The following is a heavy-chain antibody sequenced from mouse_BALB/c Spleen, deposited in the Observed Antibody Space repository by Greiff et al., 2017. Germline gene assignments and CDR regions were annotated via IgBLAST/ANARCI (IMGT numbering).Heavy chain of an antibody. CDR3: AYGNPYFDY. Sequence: QVQLKESAAELARPGASVKMSCKASGYTFTSYTMHWVKQRPGQGLEWIGYINPSSGYTEYNQKFKDKTTLTADKSSSTAYMQLSSLTSEDSAVYYCAYGNPYFDYWGQGTTLTVSS. CDR2: INPSSGYT. J-gene: IGHJ2*01. D-gene: IGHD2-1*01. CDR1: GYTFTSYT. V-gene: IGHV1-4*02.